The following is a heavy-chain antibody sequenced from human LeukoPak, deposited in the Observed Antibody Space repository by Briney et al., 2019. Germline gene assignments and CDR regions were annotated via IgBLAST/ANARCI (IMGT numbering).Heavy chain of an antibody. V-gene: IGHV1-2*02. CDR3: ARALDYERFDP. J-gene: IGHJ5*02. CDR1: GYSFTSYW. CDR2: INPNSGGT. Sequence: GESLKISCKGSGYSFTSYWIGWVRQAPGQGLEWMGWINPNSGGTNYAQKFQGRVTMTRDTSISTAYMELSRLRSDDTAVYYCARALDYERFDPWGQGTLVTVSS. D-gene: IGHD3/OR15-3a*01.